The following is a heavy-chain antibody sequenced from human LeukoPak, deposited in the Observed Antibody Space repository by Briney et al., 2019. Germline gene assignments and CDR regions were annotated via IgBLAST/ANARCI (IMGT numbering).Heavy chain of an antibody. CDR2: ISSSNSYT. CDR3: ARYEVRGYYYYYGMDV. V-gene: IGHV3-11*03. J-gene: IGHJ6*02. Sequence: PGGSLRLSCAASGFTFSDYYMSWIRQAPGKGLEWASYISSSNSYTNYADSVKGRFTISRDNAKNSLYLQMNSLRAEDTAVYYCARYEVRGYYYYYGMDVWGQGTTVTVSS. D-gene: IGHD2-21*01. CDR1: GFTFSDYY.